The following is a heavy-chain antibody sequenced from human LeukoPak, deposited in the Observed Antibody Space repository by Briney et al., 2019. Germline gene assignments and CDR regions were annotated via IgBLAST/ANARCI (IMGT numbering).Heavy chain of an antibody. CDR3: ARGYYDILTGYSTVGPDY. D-gene: IGHD3-9*01. CDR2: INAVNGNT. Sequence: ASVTLSCKSSGYTFTIYAMHWVRQTPGHRLEWMGWINAVNGNTKYSHKFQGRVTITRDTSASTAYMELSSLRSEDTAVYYCARGYYDILTGYSTVGPDYWGQGTLVTVSS. CDR1: GYTFTIYA. V-gene: IGHV1-3*01. J-gene: IGHJ4*02.